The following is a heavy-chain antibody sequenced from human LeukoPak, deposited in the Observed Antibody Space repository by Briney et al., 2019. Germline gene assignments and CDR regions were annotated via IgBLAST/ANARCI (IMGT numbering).Heavy chain of an antibody. CDR1: GYTLTELS. Sequence: ASVKVSCKASGYTLTELSMRWVRQAPGKGLEWMGGFDPEDGETIYAQKFQGRVTMTEDTSTDTAYMELSSLRSEDTAVYYCATEPSGYEYYFDYWGQGTLVTVSS. V-gene: IGHV1-24*01. J-gene: IGHJ4*02. CDR2: FDPEDGET. CDR3: ATEPSGYEYYFDY. D-gene: IGHD5-12*01.